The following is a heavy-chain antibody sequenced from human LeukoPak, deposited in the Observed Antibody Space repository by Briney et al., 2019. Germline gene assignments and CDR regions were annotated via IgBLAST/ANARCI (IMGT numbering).Heavy chain of an antibody. CDR1: GESFSGYY. CDR3: ARKGYTIGSFDS. D-gene: IGHD5-18*01. Sequence: SETLSLTCTVYGESFSGYYWSWIRQPPGKGLEWIGEINHSGSTNYNASLKSRVTISVDRSKNQFSLKLSSVTAADTAVYYCARKGYTIGSFDSWGQGTLVTVSS. V-gene: IGHV4-34*01. J-gene: IGHJ4*02. CDR2: INHSGST.